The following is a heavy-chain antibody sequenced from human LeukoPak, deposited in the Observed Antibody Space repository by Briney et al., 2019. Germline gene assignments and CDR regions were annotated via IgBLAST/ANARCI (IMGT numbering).Heavy chain of an antibody. V-gene: IGHV3-20*04. J-gene: IGHJ4*02. CDR1: GFRFGDFG. CDR3: VRDGAGGGSYYGDC. CDR2: INWNGGRT. Sequence: GGSLRLSCAASGFRFGDFGMSWVRQAPGKGLEWVSGINWNGGRTDYADSVKGRFTISRDDAKNSLYLQMNSLRGEDTALYYCVRDGAGGGSYYGDCWGQGTLVTVSS. D-gene: IGHD1-26*01.